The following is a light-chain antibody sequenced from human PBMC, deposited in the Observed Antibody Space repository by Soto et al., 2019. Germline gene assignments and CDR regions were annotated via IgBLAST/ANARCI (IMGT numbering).Light chain of an antibody. V-gene: IGLV2-14*01. CDR2: DVS. J-gene: IGLJ1*01. CDR3: SSYISSSTLYV. Sequence: QSALTQPASVSGSPGQSITISCTGTSSDVGGYNYVSWYQQHPGKAPKLMIYDVSNRPSGVSNRFSSSKSGNTASLTISGLQAEDEADYYCSSYISSSTLYVFGTGTKLTVL. CDR1: SSDVGGYNY.